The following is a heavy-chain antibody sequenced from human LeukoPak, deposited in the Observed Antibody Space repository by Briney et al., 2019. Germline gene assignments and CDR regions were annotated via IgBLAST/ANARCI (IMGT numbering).Heavy chain of an antibody. CDR3: ARRRYYDSSGYSY. CDR1: GGSISSSSYY. V-gene: IGHV4-39*01. CDR2: IYYSGST. J-gene: IGHJ4*02. Sequence: PSETLSLTCTVSGGSISSSSYYWGWIRQPPGKGLGWIGSIYYSGSTYYNPSLKSRVTISVDTSKNQFSLKLSSVTAADTAVYYCARRRYYDSSGYSYWGQGTLVTVSS. D-gene: IGHD3-22*01.